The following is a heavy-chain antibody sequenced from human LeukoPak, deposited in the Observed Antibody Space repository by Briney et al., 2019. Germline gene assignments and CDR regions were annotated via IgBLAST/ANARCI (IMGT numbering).Heavy chain of an antibody. CDR1: GDSISSGNYY. CDR2: IYHSGST. Sequence: SETLSLTCTVSGDSISSGNYYWSWIRQPPGKGLEWIGYIYHSGSTYYNPSLKSRVTISVDRSKNQFSLKLSSVTAADTAVYYCARDSPYSSGSVYFDYWGQGTLVTVSS. D-gene: IGHD6-19*01. J-gene: IGHJ4*02. V-gene: IGHV4-30-2*01. CDR3: ARDSPYSSGSVYFDY.